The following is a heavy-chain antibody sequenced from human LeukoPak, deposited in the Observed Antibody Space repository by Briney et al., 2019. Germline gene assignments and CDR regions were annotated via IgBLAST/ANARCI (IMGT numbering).Heavy chain of an antibody. V-gene: IGHV3-48*03. CDR3: AGRGDGNLYYFDH. CDR2: ISSSGSTT. Sequence: GGSLRLSCSASGFTFSSYEMNWVRQAPGKGLEWVSYISSSGSTTYYADSVKGRFTISRDNAKNSLYLQMSSLRPEDTAVYYCAGRGDGNLYYFDHWGQGTLVTASS. J-gene: IGHJ4*02. D-gene: IGHD5-24*01. CDR1: GFTFSSYE.